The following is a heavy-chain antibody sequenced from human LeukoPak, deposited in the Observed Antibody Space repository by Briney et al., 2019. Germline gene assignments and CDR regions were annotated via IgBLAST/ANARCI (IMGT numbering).Heavy chain of an antibody. Sequence: GGSLRLSCEASGFSFSTYGMHWVRQAPGKGLEWVALIWFDGSNKHYADSVKGRFTIYRDNSKNTMYLQMDSLRAEDTAVYYCARVVCYYGSSYRLLDLWGRGTLVTVSS. D-gene: IGHD3-10*01. CDR3: ARVVCYYGSSYRLLDL. CDR1: GFSFSTYG. V-gene: IGHV3-33*01. CDR2: IWFDGSNK. J-gene: IGHJ2*01.